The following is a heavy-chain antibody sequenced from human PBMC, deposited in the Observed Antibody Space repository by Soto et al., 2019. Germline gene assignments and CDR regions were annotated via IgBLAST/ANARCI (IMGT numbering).Heavy chain of an antibody. V-gene: IGHV3-23*01. CDR2: ISGSGGST. Sequence: PGGSLRLSCAASGFTFSSYAMSWVRQAPGKGLEWVSAISGSGGSTYYADSVKGRFTISRDNSKNTLYLQMNSPRAEDTAVYYCADVGRDYDFGSGYYFSGYYYGMDVWGQGTTVTVSS. J-gene: IGHJ6*02. CDR3: ADVGRDYDFGSGYYFSGYYYGMDV. D-gene: IGHD3-3*01. CDR1: GFTFSSYA.